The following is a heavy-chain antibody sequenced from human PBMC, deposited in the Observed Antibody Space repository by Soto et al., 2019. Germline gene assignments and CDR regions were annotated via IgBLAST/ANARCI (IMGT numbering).Heavy chain of an antibody. CDR2: INHSGST. J-gene: IGHJ5*02. CDR3: ARNGLRYFDWFICRVGFDP. D-gene: IGHD3-9*01. CDR1: GGSFSGYY. Sequence: PSETLSLTCAVYGGSFSGYYWSWIRQPPGKGLEWLGEINHSGSTNYNPSLKSRVTISVDTSKNQFSLKLSSVTAADTAVYYCARNGLRYFDWFICRVGFDPWGQGTLVTVSS. V-gene: IGHV4-34*01.